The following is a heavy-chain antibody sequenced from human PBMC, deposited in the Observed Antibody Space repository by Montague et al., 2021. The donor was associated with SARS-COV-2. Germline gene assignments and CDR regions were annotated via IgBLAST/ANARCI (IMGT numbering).Heavy chain of an antibody. CDR2: VSPDESEK. J-gene: IGHJ4*02. Sequence: SLRLSCASSGFTFSSFSMHWVRQTPDKGLEWLSVVSPDESEKYYADPARGRFTISRDNYKNTLYLEMNSLRREDTALYYCARDWHWVNDVGYWGQGTLVTVSS. CDR3: ARDWHWVNDVGY. D-gene: IGHD1-1*01. V-gene: IGHV3-30*04. CDR1: GFTFSSFS.